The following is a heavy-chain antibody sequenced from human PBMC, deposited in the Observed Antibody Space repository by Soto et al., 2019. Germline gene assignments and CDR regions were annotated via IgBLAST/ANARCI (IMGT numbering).Heavy chain of an antibody. D-gene: IGHD2-15*01. V-gene: IGHV3-11*01. CDR2: ISSRGSTI. Sequence: QVQLVESGGGLVKPGGSLKRTCAASGFTFSDYYMSWIRQAPGKGLEWVSYISSRGSTIYYADSVKGRFTISRDNAKNSLYLQVNSLRAEDTAVDYWARGRKLPYYCDYWGQGTLVTVSS. CDR1: GFTFSDYY. J-gene: IGHJ4*02. CDR3: ARGRKLPYYCDY.